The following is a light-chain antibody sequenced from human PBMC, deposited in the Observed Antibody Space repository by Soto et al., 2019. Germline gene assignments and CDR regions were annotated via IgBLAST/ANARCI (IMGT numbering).Light chain of an antibody. J-gene: IGLJ3*02. CDR3: SSYTSSSTRV. CDR1: SSDVGGYNY. CDR2: EVS. Sequence: QSVLTQAASVSGSPGQSITISCTGTSSDVGGYNYVSWYQQHPGKAPKLMIYEVSNRPSGVSNRFSGSKSGSTASLTISGLQAEDEADYYCSSYTSSSTRVFGGGTKLTVL. V-gene: IGLV2-14*01.